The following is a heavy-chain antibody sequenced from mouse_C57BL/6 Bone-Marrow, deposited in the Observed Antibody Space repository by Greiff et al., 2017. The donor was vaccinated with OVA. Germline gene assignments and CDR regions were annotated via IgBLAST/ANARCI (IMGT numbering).Heavy chain of an antibody. CDR1: GYTFTDYE. CDR3: TRSGYYGSSYWYFDV. Sequence: QVQLQQSGAELVRPGASVKLSCKASGYTFTDYEMHCVKQTPVHVLEWIGAIDPETCGTAYNQKFKGKATLTADKSSSTAYMELRSLTSEDSAVYYCTRSGYYGSSYWYFDVWGTGTTVTVSS. CDR2: IDPETCGT. J-gene: IGHJ1*03. D-gene: IGHD1-1*01. V-gene: IGHV1-23*01.